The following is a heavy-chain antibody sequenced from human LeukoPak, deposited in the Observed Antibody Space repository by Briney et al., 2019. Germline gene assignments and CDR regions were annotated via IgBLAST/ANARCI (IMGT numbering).Heavy chain of an antibody. CDR2: IYSSGST. CDR1: GASVSGSNYY. J-gene: IGHJ3*02. Sequence: SETLSLTCAVSGASVSGSNYYWGWIRQPPGKGLEWIGNIYSSGSTYYNASLKSRVTISVDTSKNQFSLKLSSVTAADTAVYYCARRPLRYAFDIWGQGTRVTVSS. V-gene: IGHV4-39*01. CDR3: ARRPLRYAFDI.